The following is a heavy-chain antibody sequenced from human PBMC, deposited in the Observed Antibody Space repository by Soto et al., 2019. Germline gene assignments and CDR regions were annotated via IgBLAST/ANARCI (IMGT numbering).Heavy chain of an antibody. CDR2: IYHSGST. Sequence: ASETLSLTCAVSGGSISSSNWWSWVRQPPGKGLEWIGEIYHSGSTNYNPSLKSRVTISVDRSKNQFSLKLSSVTAADTAVYYCARGIWDMHYYGMDVWGQGTTVTVSS. D-gene: IGHD2-15*01. V-gene: IGHV4-4*02. CDR3: ARGIWDMHYYGMDV. J-gene: IGHJ6*02. CDR1: GGSISSSNW.